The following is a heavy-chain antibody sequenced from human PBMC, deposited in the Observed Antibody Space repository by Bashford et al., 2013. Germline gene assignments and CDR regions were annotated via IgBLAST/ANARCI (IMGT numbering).Heavy chain of an antibody. CDR2: VSNDGNYDYI. CDR3: AGDRSRDSSGWYAYFQY. Sequence: GGPLRLSCVASGFTFSAYPMHWVRQAPGKGLEWVAVVSNDGNYDYIYYADSVKGRFTISRDNARNSLYLQMRRLRAEDTAVYYCAGDRSRDSSGWYAYFQYWGQGTLVTVSS. D-gene: IGHD6-19*01. CDR1: GFTFSAYP. J-gene: IGHJ1*01. V-gene: IGHV3-30*04.